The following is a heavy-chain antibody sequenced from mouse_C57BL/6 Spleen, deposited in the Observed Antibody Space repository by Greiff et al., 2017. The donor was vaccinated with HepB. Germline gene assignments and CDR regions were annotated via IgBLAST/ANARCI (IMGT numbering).Heavy chain of an antibody. CDR2: ISDGGSYT. V-gene: IGHV5-4*01. Sequence: EVQLVESGGGLVKPGGSLKLSCAASGFTFSSYAMSWVRQTPEKRLEWVATISDGGSYTYYPYNVNGRFTISRDNAKNNLYMQLSHLKSEDTAMYYCARDGVDGTYFDYWGQGTTLTVSS. D-gene: IGHD4-1*01. CDR1: GFTFSSYA. J-gene: IGHJ2*01. CDR3: ARDGVDGTYFDY.